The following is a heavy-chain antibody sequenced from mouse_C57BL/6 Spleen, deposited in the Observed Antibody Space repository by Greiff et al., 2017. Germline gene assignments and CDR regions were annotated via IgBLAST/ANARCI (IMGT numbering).Heavy chain of an antibody. D-gene: IGHD1-1*01. V-gene: IGHV1-64*01. Sequence: QVQLQQPGAELVKPGASVKLSCKASGYTFTSYWMHWVKQRPGQGLEWIGMIHPNSGSTNYNEKFKSKDTLTVDKSSSTAYMQLSSLTSEDSAVYYCARILRSHFDYWGQGTTLTVSS. J-gene: IGHJ2*01. CDR1: GYTFTSYW. CDR2: IHPNSGST. CDR3: ARILRSHFDY.